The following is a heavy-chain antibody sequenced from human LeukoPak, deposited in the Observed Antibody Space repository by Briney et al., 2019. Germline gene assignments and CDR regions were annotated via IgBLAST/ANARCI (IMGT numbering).Heavy chain of an antibody. CDR1: GGSFSGYY. CDR3: ARGLRGYCSSTSCYSEIDP. D-gene: IGHD2-2*01. CDR2: INHSGST. Sequence: SETLSLTCAVYGGSFSGYYWSWIRQPPGKGLEWIGEINHSGSTNYNPSLKSRVTISVDTSKKQFSLKLSSVTAADTAVYYCARGLRGYCSSTSCYSEIDPWGQGTLVTVSS. V-gene: IGHV4-34*01. J-gene: IGHJ5*02.